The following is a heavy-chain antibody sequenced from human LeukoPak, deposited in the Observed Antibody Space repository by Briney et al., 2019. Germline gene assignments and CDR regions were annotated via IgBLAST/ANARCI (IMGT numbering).Heavy chain of an antibody. CDR3: ARAMVSGAFDI. CDR2: ISGSGGST. CDR1: GFTFSSYA. J-gene: IGHJ3*02. D-gene: IGHD2-8*01. Sequence: GRSLRLSCAASGFTFSSYAMNWVRQAPGKGLEWVSAISGSGGSTYYADSVKGRFTISRHNSKNTLYLQMNSLRAEDTAVYYCARAMVSGAFDIWGQGTMVTVSS. V-gene: IGHV3-23*01.